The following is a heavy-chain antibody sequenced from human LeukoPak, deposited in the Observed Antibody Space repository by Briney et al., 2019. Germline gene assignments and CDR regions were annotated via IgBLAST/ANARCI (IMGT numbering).Heavy chain of an antibody. CDR1: GYTFTGYY. J-gene: IGHJ4*02. V-gene: IGHV1-2*02. D-gene: IGHD6-13*01. CDR3: ARGPHIAAAGGSEDY. CDR2: INPNSGGT. Sequence: ASVTLSCTASGYTFTGYYMHWVRQAPGQGLEWMGWINPNSGGTNYAQKFQGRVTMTRDTSISTAYMELSRLTSDDTAVYYCARGPHIAAAGGSEDYWGQGTLVTVSS.